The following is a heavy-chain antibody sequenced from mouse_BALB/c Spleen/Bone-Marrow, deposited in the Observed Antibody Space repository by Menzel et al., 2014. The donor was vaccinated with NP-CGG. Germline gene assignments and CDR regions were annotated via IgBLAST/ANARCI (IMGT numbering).Heavy chain of an antibody. CDR3: ARGGSSYGWYFDV. Sequence: EVQLQQSGAELVRPGASVKLSCTASGFNIKDTYMHWVKQRPEQGLEWIGRIDPANGNTKYDPKFQGKATITADTSSNTAYLRLSSLTSGDTAVYYCARGGSSYGWYFDVWGAGTTVTVSS. V-gene: IGHV14-3*02. CDR2: IDPANGNT. D-gene: IGHD1-1*01. J-gene: IGHJ1*01. CDR1: GFNIKDTY.